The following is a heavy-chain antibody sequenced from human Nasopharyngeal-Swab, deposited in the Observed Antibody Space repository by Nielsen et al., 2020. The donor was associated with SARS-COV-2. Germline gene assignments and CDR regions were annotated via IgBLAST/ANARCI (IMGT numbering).Heavy chain of an antibody. CDR2: IYYSGST. V-gene: IGHV4-59*01. CDR3: ARGPYYDFWSGYSDYYYYYMDV. J-gene: IGHJ6*03. CDR1: GGSISSYY. Sequence: SETLSLTCTVSGGSISSYYWSWIRQPPGKGLEWIGYIYYSGSTNYNPSLKSRVTISVDTSKNQFSLKLSSVTAADTAVYYCARGPYYDFWSGYSDYYYYYMDVWGKGTTVTVSS. D-gene: IGHD3-3*01.